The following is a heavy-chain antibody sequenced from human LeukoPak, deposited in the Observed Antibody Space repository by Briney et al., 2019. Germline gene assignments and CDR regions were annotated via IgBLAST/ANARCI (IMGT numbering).Heavy chain of an antibody. CDR1: GYTFTSYY. D-gene: IGHD2/OR15-2a*01. J-gene: IGHJ6*03. CDR2: MNPNSGNT. Sequence: ASVKVSCKASGYTFTSYYMHWVRQAPGQGLEWMGWMNPNSGNTGYAQKFQGRVTMTRNTSISTAYMELSSLRSEDTAVYYCARGNGLFSPYYYYYMDVWGKGTTVTISS. V-gene: IGHV1-8*01. CDR3: ARGNGLFSPYYYYYMDV.